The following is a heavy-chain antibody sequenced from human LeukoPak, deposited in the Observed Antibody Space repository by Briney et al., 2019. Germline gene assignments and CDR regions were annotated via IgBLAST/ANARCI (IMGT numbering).Heavy chain of an antibody. Sequence: ASVTVSCKAPGYTFTSYGISWVRQAPGQGLEWMGWISAYNGNTNYAQKLQGRVTMTTDTSTSTAYMELRSLRSDDTAVYYCAACGGDCYQDWFDPWGQGTLVTVSS. V-gene: IGHV1-18*01. CDR3: AACGGDCYQDWFDP. J-gene: IGHJ5*02. CDR2: ISAYNGNT. D-gene: IGHD2-21*02. CDR1: GYTFTSYG.